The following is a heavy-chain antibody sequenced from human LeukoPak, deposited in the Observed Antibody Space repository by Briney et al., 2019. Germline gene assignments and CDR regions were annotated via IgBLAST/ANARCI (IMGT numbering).Heavy chain of an antibody. J-gene: IGHJ6*03. CDR1: GGAFSSYA. CDR3: ATAYCSGGSCYYYMDV. Sequence: ASVKVSCKASGGAFSSYAISWVRQAPGKGLEWMGGFDPEDGETIYAQKFQGRVTMTEDTSTDTAYMELSSLRSEDTAVYYCATAYCSGGSCYYYMDVWGKGTTVTVSS. D-gene: IGHD2-15*01. CDR2: FDPEDGET. V-gene: IGHV1-24*01.